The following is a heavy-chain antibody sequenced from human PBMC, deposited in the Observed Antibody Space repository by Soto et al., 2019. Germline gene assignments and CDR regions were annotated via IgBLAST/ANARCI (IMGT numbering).Heavy chain of an antibody. J-gene: IGHJ4*02. Sequence: QVQLVQSGAEVKKPGASVKVSCKASGYTFTSYAIHWVRQAPGQRLEWMGWINAGNGNTKYSQKFQGRVTITRDTSASTAYTELSSLRSEDTAVYYCARGLYNPSDYWGQGTLVTVSS. CDR1: GYTFTSYA. CDR3: ARGLYNPSDY. CDR2: INAGNGNT. D-gene: IGHD1-20*01. V-gene: IGHV1-3*01.